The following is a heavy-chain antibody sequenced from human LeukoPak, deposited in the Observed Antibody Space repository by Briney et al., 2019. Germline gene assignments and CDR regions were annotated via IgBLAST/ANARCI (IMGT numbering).Heavy chain of an antibody. V-gene: IGHV3-21*01. J-gene: IGHJ4*02. Sequence: KSGGSLRLSCAASGFTFSSYSMNWVRQAPGKGLEWVSSISSSSSYIYYADSVKGRFTISRDNAKNSLYLQMNSLRAEDTAVYHCAREGYYDSSGPAYWGQGTLVTVSS. CDR1: GFTFSSYS. CDR3: AREGYYDSSGPAY. D-gene: IGHD3-22*01. CDR2: ISSSSSYI.